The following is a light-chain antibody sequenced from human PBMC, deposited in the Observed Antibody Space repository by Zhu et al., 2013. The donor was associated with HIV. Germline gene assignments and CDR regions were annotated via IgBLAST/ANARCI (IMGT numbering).Light chain of an antibody. CDR3: SSHTTSNTLV. Sequence: QSDLTQPASVSGSPGQSITISCTGTNSDVGAYNYVSWYQQPPGKAPKLIIYDVTIRPSGISNRFSGSKSGNTASLTISGLQAEDEADYHCSSHTTSNTLVFGTGTKVTVL. V-gene: IGLV2-14*01. CDR1: NSDVGAYNY. J-gene: IGLJ1*01. CDR2: DVT.